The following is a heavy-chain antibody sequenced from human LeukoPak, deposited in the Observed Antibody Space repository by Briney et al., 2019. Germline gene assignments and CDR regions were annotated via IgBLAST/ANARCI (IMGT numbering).Heavy chain of an antibody. D-gene: IGHD5-24*01. CDR2: IFYPGST. CDR3: ARRRDGFADY. J-gene: IGHJ4*02. CDR1: GGSFSSYY. Sequence: SETLSLTCTVSGGSFSSYYWTCIRQLPGTGLECIGYIFYPGSTTYNPSLKSRVSISVDTSRNQFSLKLSSVTAADTAVYYCARRRDGFADYWGQGALVTVSS. V-gene: IGHV4-59*01.